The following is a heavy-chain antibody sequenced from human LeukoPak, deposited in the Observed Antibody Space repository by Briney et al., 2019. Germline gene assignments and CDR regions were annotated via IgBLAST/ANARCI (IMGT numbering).Heavy chain of an antibody. CDR1: GYTFTRYA. Sequence: ASVKVSCKASGYTFTRYAMNWLRQAPGQGLEWMGWINPNTGNPTYAQAFTGRFVFSLDTSVSTAYLQISSLNTEDTAVYYGAIDQPVAGVSNFDSWGQGTLVTVSS. D-gene: IGHD6-19*01. V-gene: IGHV7-4-1*02. CDR3: AIDQPVAGVSNFDS. J-gene: IGHJ4*02. CDR2: INPNTGNP.